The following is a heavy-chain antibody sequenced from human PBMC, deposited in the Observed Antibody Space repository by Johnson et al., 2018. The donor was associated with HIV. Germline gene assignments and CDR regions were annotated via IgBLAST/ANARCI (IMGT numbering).Heavy chain of an antibody. D-gene: IGHD6-19*01. CDR2: ISDDGNKK. Sequence: QVQLVESGGGWVKPGGSLRLSCAASGFTFSNHGLHCVRQAPGKGLEWAAVISDDGNKKYYADSVKGRFTITRDNSKNTLYLQMNSLRAEDTAVYYCARRFFPGITVALDAFDIWGQGTMVTVSS. CDR1: GFTFSNHG. J-gene: IGHJ3*02. V-gene: IGHV3-30-3*02. CDR3: ARRFFPGITVALDAFDI.